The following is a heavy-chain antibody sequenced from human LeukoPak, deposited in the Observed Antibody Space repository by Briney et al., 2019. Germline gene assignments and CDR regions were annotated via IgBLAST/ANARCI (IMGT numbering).Heavy chain of an antibody. CDR2: IWYDGDNK. D-gene: IGHD3-22*01. CDR1: GFTFSSCS. J-gene: IGHJ4*02. CDR3: AKARATYLYDTSGYSALDY. Sequence: GGSLRLSCAVSGFTFSSCSMNWVRQAPGKGLEWVALIWYDGDNKYYSDSVKGRFTISRDNSKNTLYLQMNSLRAEDTAVYYCAKARATYLYDTSGYSALDYWGQGTLVTVSS. V-gene: IGHV3-33*06.